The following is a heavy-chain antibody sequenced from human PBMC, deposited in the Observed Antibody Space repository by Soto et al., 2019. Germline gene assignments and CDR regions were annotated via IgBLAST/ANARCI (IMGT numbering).Heavy chain of an antibody. CDR1: VGTFSSYA. D-gene: IGHD5-18*01. V-gene: IGHV1-69*13. J-gene: IGHJ4*02. Sequence: SVKVSCKASVGTFSSYAISWVRQAPGQGLEWMGGIIPIFGTANYAQKFQGRVTITADESTSTAYMELSSLRSEDTAVYYCARDLQRKSDTAMVKDPFGYWGQGTLVTVSS. CDR2: IIPIFGTA. CDR3: ARDLQRKSDTAMVKDPFGY.